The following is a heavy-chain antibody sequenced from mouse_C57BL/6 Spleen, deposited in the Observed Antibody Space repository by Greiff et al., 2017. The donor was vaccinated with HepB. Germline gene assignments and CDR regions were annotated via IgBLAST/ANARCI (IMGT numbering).Heavy chain of an antibody. CDR2: IDPSDSET. J-gene: IGHJ4*01. CDR3: ARRYSNYVYYAMDY. D-gene: IGHD2-5*01. CDR1: GYTFTSYW. Sequence: VQLQQPGAELVRPGSSVKLSCKASGYTFTSYWMHWVKQRPIQGLEWIGNIDPSDSETHYNQKFKDKATLTVDKSSSTAYMQLSSLTSEDSAVYYCARRYSNYVYYAMDYWGQGTSVTVSS. V-gene: IGHV1-52*01.